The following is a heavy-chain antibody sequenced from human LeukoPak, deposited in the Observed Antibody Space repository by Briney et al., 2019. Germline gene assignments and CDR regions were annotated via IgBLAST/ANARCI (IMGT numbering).Heavy chain of an antibody. Sequence: GGSLKLSCAASGFTFSGSAMHWVRQASEKGLEWVASISSSSHDMFYADSLKDRFTISRDNAKKSLYLQMNSLRAEDTAVYHCAKGVDTAMVPFDYWGQGTLVTVSS. D-gene: IGHD5-18*01. J-gene: IGHJ4*02. V-gene: IGHV3-21*01. CDR3: AKGVDTAMVPFDY. CDR2: ISSSSHDM. CDR1: GFTFSGSA.